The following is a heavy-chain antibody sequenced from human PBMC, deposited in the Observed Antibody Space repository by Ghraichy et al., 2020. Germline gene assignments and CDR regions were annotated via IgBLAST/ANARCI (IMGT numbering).Heavy chain of an antibody. Sequence: GGSLRLSCAASGFTFSSYAMHWVRQVPGKGLEWVAVISYDGSNKYYADSVKGRFTISRDNSKNTLYLQMNSLRAEDTAVYYCARDQGVVVTATPGWFDYWGQGTLVTVSS. CDR2: ISYDGSNK. CDR3: ARDQGVVVTATPGWFDY. D-gene: IGHD2-21*02. J-gene: IGHJ4*02. CDR1: GFTFSSYA. V-gene: IGHV3-30-3*01.